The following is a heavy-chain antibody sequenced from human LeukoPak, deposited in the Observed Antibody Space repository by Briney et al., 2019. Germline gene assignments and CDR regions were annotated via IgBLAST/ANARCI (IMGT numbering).Heavy chain of an antibody. Sequence: SETLSLTCTVSGGSISSYYWSWIRQPAGKGLEWIGRIYTSGSTNYNPSLKSRVTMSVDTSKNQFSLKLSSVTAADTAVYYCARQPGIAVAGSYYYYGMDVWGQGTTVTVSS. CDR3: ARQPGIAVAGSYYYYGMDV. J-gene: IGHJ6*02. CDR1: GGSISSYY. D-gene: IGHD6-19*01. V-gene: IGHV4-4*07. CDR2: IYTSGST.